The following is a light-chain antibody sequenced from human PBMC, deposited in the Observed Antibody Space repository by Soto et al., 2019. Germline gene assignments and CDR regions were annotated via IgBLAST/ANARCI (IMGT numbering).Light chain of an antibody. CDR1: QSVSSSN. CDR2: GAS. CDR3: HQYRRSPDWAPWT. Sequence: EVVLTQSPGTLSLSPGERATLSCRASQSVSSSNLACHQQKPGQATRLLIYGASNRTTGVPDRFSGSGSGTYCSLSISRLETEDFEVYYCHQYRRSPDWAPWTFGQGTKVEIK. V-gene: IGKV3-20*01. J-gene: IGKJ1*01.